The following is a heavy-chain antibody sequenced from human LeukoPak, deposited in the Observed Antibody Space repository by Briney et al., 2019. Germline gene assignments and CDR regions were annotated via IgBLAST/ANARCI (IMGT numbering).Heavy chain of an antibody. CDR3: ARDLMGIAYRGAFYY. CDR1: GFTFDDYT. V-gene: IGHV3-43*01. Sequence: PGGSLRLSCAASGFTFDDYTMHWVRQAPGKGLEWVSLISWDGGSTYYADSVKGRFTISRDNAKNSLYLQMNSLRAEDTAVYYCARDLMGIAYRGAFYYWGQGTLVTVSS. D-gene: IGHD6-13*01. CDR2: ISWDGGST. J-gene: IGHJ4*02.